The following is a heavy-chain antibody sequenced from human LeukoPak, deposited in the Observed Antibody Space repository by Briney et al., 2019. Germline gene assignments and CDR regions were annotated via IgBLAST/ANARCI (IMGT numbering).Heavy chain of an antibody. CDR3: AKSGGYGLIDY. V-gene: IGHV4-39*07. CDR2: IYSSGST. D-gene: IGHD1-26*01. J-gene: IGHJ4*02. CDR1: GGSISSYY. Sequence: SETLSLTCTVSGGSISSYYWGWIRQPPGKGLEWIGNIYSSGSTYYNASLQSRVTISIDTSKNQFSLRLNSVTAADTAMYFCAKSGGYGLIDYWGQGTRVIVSS.